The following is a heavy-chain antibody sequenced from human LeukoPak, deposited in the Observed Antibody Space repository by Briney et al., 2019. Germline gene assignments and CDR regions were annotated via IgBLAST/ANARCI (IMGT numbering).Heavy chain of an antibody. J-gene: IGHJ4*02. CDR2: INHSGST. Sequence: SETLSLTCAVYGGSFSGCYWSWIRQPPGKGLEWIGEINHSGSTNYNPSLKSRVTISVDTSKNQFSLKLSSVTAADTAVYYCARDWPPGYFDYWGQGTLVTVSS. D-gene: IGHD1-1*01. V-gene: IGHV4-34*01. CDR1: GGSFSGCY. CDR3: ARDWPPGYFDY.